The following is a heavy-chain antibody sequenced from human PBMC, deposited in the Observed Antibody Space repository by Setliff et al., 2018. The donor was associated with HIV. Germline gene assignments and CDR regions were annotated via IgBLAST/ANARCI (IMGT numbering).Heavy chain of an antibody. Sequence: ASETLSLTCALYGGSLTSYYWTWIRKSPGKGLEWIGEIVDSGATTYNPSLKSRVTILLDTSKKQFSLKLNSVTAADAAVYYCARDRLGRGGSGYSDWGQGTLVTVSS. CDR1: GGSLTSYY. CDR3: ARDRLGRGGSGYSD. J-gene: IGHJ4*02. V-gene: IGHV4-34*12. D-gene: IGHD3-22*01. CDR2: IVDSGAT.